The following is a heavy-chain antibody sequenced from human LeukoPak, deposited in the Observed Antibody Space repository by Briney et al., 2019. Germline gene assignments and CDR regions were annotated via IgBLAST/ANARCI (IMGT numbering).Heavy chain of an antibody. J-gene: IGHJ4*02. CDR2: ISYDGSNK. Sequence: GGSLRLSCAASGFTFSSYAMHWVRQAPGKGLEWVAVISYDGSNKYYADSVKGRFTISRDNSKNTLYQQMNSLRAEDTAVYYCARDWNEYYFDYWGQGTLVTVSS. CDR1: GFTFSSYA. D-gene: IGHD1-1*01. V-gene: IGHV3-30*04. CDR3: ARDWNEYYFDY.